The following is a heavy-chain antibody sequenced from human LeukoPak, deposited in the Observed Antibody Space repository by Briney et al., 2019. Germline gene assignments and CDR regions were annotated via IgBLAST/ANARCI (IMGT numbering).Heavy chain of an antibody. V-gene: IGHV3-30*02. D-gene: IGHD5-18*01. CDR3: TAMVTVDY. CDR2: IRYDGSNK. J-gene: IGHJ4*02. CDR1: GFTFSNAW. Sequence: PGGSLRLSCAASGFTFSNAWMSWVRQAPGKGLEWVAFIRYDGSNKYYADSVKGRFTISRDNSKNTLYLQMNSLRAEDTAVYYCTAMVTVDYWGQGTLVTVSS.